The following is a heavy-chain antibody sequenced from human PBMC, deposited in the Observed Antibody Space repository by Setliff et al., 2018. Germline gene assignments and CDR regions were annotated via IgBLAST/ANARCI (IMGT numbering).Heavy chain of an antibody. V-gene: IGHV1-18*01. CDR1: GYTFTNYG. D-gene: IGHD2-8*01. Sequence: ASVKVSCKASGYTFTNYGITWVRQAPGQGLEWMGWINNYNTNTKYAQKLQGRVTMTTDTSTSTAYMELRRLRSDDTAVYYCARLVRFCTTSTCQGASASELWGQGTLVTVSS. CDR2: INNYNTNT. CDR3: ARLVRFCTTSTCQGASASEL. J-gene: IGHJ4*02.